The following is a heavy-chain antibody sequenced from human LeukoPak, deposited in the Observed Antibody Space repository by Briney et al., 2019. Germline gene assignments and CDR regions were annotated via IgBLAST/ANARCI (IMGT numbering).Heavy chain of an antibody. V-gene: IGHV3-23*01. J-gene: IGHJ4*02. CDR3: AKDPVWEVVGATTPFDY. CDR1: GFTFSSYA. Sequence: GGSLRLSCAASGFTFSSYAMSWVRQAPGKGLEWVSAISGSGGSTYYADSVKGRFTISRDNSKNTLYLQMNSLRAEDTAVYYCAKDPVWEVVGATTPFDYWGQGTLVTVSS. D-gene: IGHD1-26*01. CDR2: ISGSGGST.